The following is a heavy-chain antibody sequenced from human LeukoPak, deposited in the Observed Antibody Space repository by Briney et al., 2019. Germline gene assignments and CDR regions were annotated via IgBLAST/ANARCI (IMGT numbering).Heavy chain of an antibody. CDR3: ARPLVEGELSSHDAFDI. V-gene: IGHV1-2*02. CDR1: GYTFTGYY. Sequence: ASVKVSCKASGYTFTGYYMHWVRQAPGQGLEWMGWINPNSGGTNYAQKFQGGVTMTRDTSISTAYMELSRLRSDDTAVYYCARPLVEGELSSHDAFDIWGQGTMVTVSS. CDR2: INPNSGGT. D-gene: IGHD3-16*02. J-gene: IGHJ3*02.